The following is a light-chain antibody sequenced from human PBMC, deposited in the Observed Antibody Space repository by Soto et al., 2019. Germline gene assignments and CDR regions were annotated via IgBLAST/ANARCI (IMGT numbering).Light chain of an antibody. Sequence: DIQMTQSPSTLSASVGDRVTITCRASQSISSWLAWYQQRPGKAPKLLIYKASSLESGVPSRFSGSGSGTEFTLTINSLQPDDSATYYCQQYNSYPYTFGPGTKLEIK. CDR1: QSISSW. CDR2: KAS. CDR3: QQYNSYPYT. V-gene: IGKV1-5*03. J-gene: IGKJ2*01.